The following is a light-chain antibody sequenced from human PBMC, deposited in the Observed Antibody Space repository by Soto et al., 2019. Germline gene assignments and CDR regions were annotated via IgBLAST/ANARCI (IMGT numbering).Light chain of an antibody. J-gene: IGLJ3*02. CDR3: CSYAGSHDWV. CDR1: SSDVGSYNL. Sequence: QPVLTQPASVSGSPGQSITISCTGTSSDVGSYNLVSWYQQHPGKAPKLMIYEGSKRPSGVSNRFSGSKSGNTASLTISGLQAEDEADYYCCSYAGSHDWVFGGGTKLTVL. CDR2: EGS. V-gene: IGLV2-23*01.